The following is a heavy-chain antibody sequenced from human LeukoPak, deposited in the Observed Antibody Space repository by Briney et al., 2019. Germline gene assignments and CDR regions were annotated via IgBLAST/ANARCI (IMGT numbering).Heavy chain of an antibody. D-gene: IGHD3-10*01. J-gene: IGHJ5*02. CDR3: ARDGWFGDYNWFDP. Sequence: GGSLRLSCAASGFTFSSYSMNWVRQAPGKGPEWTSYISSASNTIYYADSVKGRFTISRDNAKNSVYLQMNSLRAEDTAMYYCARDGWFGDYNWFDPWGQGTLVTVSS. V-gene: IGHV3-48*01. CDR1: GFTFSSYS. CDR2: ISSASNTI.